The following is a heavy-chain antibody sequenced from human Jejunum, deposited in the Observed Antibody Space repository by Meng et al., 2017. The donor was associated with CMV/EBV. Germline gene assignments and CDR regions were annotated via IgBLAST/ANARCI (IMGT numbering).Heavy chain of an antibody. Sequence: EVQLVESGXGLIEPGGSLRLSCAPSGVSVSNSHMNWVRQAPGKGLEWVSVIYSGGTTYYADSGKGRFTISRDDSKNTLYLQMNALRAEDTAIYYCTTSPGYCSGGKCYHSGGDYWGQGTLVTVAS. CDR3: TTSPGYCSGGKCYHSGGDY. V-gene: IGHV3-53*01. CDR1: GVSVSNSH. J-gene: IGHJ4*02. D-gene: IGHD2-15*01. CDR2: IYSGGTT.